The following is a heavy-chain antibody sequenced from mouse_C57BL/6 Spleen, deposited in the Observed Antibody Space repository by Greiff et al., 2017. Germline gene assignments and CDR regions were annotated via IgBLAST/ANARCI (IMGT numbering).Heavy chain of an antibody. CDR2: ISSGSSTI. J-gene: IGHJ3*01. V-gene: IGHV5-17*01. CDR1: GFTFSDYG. Sequence: EVKLVESGGGLVKPGGSLKLSCAASGFTFSDYGMHWVRQAPEKGLEWVAYISSGSSTIYYADTVKGRFTISRDNAKNTLFLQMTSLRSEDTAMYYCARKAQAGGWFAYWGQGTLVTVSS. CDR3: ARKAQAGGWFAY. D-gene: IGHD3-2*02.